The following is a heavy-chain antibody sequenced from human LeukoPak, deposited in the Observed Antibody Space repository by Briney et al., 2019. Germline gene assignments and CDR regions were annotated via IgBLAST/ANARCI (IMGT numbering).Heavy chain of an antibody. Sequence: GGSLRLSCAASGFTFSSYWMHWVRQAPGKGLVWVSRINSDGSSTSYADSVKGRSTISRDNAKNTLYLQMNSLRAEDTAVYYCARESLYDFWSGYYFDYWGQGTLVTVSS. CDR1: GFTFSSYW. CDR2: INSDGSST. CDR3: ARESLYDFWSGYYFDY. J-gene: IGHJ4*02. V-gene: IGHV3-74*01. D-gene: IGHD3-3*01.